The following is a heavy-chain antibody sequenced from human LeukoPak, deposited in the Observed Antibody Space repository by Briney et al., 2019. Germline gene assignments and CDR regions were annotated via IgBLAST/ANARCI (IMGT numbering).Heavy chain of an antibody. Sequence: SGTLSLTCTVSGGSINSHYWSWIRQPAGKGLEWIGRIDSSGSTTYNPSLKSRVTMSLDTSKNQFALNLSSVTAADTAVYYCGRDAWLDSWGEGTLVTVSS. CDR2: IDSSGST. D-gene: IGHD3-16*01. J-gene: IGHJ4*02. CDR1: GGSINSHY. CDR3: GRDAWLDS. V-gene: IGHV4-4*07.